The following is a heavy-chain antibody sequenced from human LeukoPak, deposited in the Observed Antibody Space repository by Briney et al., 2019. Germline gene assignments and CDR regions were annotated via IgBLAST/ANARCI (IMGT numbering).Heavy chain of an antibody. V-gene: IGHV3-48*02. CDR1: GFTSSSYS. D-gene: IGHD6-13*01. J-gene: IGHJ4*02. CDR3: ARDVRKGAAAGKYY. CDR2: ISSSSSTI. Sequence: GGSLRLSCAASGFTSSSYSMNWVRQAPGKGLEWVSYISSSSSTIYYADSVKGRFTISRDNAKNSLYLQMNSLRDEDTAVYYCARDVRKGAAAGKYYWGQGTLVTVSS.